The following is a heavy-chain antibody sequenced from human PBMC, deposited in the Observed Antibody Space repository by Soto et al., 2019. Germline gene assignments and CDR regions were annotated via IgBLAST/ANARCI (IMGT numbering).Heavy chain of an antibody. J-gene: IGHJ4*02. CDR1: GYTFTSYG. V-gene: IGHV1-18*01. CDR2: ISAYNGNT. CDR3: ARDFRIAAAGRYTDY. Sequence: ASVKVSCKASGYTFTSYGISWVRQAPGQGLEWMGWISAYNGNTNYAQKLQGRVTMTTDTSTSTAYMELRSLRSDDTAVYYCARDFRIAAAGRYTDYWGQGTLVTVSS. D-gene: IGHD6-13*01.